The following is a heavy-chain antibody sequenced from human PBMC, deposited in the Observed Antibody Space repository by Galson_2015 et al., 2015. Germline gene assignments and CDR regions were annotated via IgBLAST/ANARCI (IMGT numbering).Heavy chain of an antibody. CDR1: GFTFDDYA. Sequence: SLRLSCAASGFTFDDYAMHWVRQAPGKGLEWVSGISWNSGSIGYADSVKGRFTISRDNAKNSLYLQMNSLRAEDTALYYCAKALVTAIPEGYYYYYGMDVWGQGTTVTVSS. J-gene: IGHJ6*02. D-gene: IGHD2-21*02. CDR2: ISWNSGSI. V-gene: IGHV3-9*01. CDR3: AKALVTAIPEGYYYYYGMDV.